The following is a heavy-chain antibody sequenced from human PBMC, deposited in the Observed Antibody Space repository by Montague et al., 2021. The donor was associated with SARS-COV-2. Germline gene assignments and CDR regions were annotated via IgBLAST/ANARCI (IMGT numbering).Heavy chain of an antibody. CDR1: GGSFSGYY. Sequence: SETLSLTCAVYGGSFSGYYWSWICKPQGKGREWNGEINHSGSTNXNPSRKSGVTITVDTSKNQFSLKLSSVTAADTAVYYCARRPHYYDSSGYYYPGPQRYYFDFWGQGTLVTVSS. J-gene: IGHJ4*02. V-gene: IGHV4-34*01. CDR2: INHSGST. D-gene: IGHD3-22*01. CDR3: ARRPHYYDSSGYYYPGPQRYYFDF.